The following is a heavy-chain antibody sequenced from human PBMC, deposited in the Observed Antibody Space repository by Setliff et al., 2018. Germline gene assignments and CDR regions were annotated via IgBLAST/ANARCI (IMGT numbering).Heavy chain of an antibody. Sequence: SETLSLTCTVSGGSISSYYWSWIRQPPGKGLEWIGYIYNSGSTNYNPSLKSRVTISVDTSKNQISLKVNSVTAADTAVYYCARGRMRGSCSGPSCTYDPFDIWGQGTQVTVSS. CDR3: ARGRMRGSCSGPSCTYDPFDI. V-gene: IGHV4-59*12. CDR1: GGSISSYY. D-gene: IGHD2-2*01. J-gene: IGHJ3*02. CDR2: IYNSGST.